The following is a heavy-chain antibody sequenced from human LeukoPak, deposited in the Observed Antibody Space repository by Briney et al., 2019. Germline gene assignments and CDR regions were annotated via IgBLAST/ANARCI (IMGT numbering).Heavy chain of an antibody. D-gene: IGHD2-15*01. Sequence: SETLSLTCTVSGGSISSYYWSWIRQPPGKGLEWIGYIYYSGSTNYNPSLKSRVTISVDTSKNQFSLKLSSVTAADTAVYYCARSVVAATNWFDPWGQGTLVTVSS. J-gene: IGHJ5*02. CDR1: GGSISSYY. CDR2: IYYSGST. V-gene: IGHV4-59*08. CDR3: ARSVVAATNWFDP.